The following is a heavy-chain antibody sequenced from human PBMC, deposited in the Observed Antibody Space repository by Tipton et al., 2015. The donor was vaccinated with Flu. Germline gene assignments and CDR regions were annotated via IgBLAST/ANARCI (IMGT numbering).Heavy chain of an antibody. D-gene: IGHD1-26*01. Sequence: LTCTVSGGPISSHHWSWIRQPPGKGLEWVGRIKRKADGGTTAYAAPVKGRFTISRDDPENTLYLQMSSLKIEDTAVYYCTTEDGRTGGAFGIWGQGTVVTVSS. J-gene: IGHJ3*02. V-gene: IGHV3-15*07. CDR1: GGPISSHH. CDR3: TTEDGRTGGAFGI. CDR2: IKRKADGGTT.